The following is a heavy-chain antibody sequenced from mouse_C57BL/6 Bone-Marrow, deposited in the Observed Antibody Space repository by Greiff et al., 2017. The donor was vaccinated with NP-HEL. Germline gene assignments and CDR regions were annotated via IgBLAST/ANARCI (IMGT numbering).Heavy chain of an antibody. J-gene: IGHJ3*01. CDR1: GFNIKDDY. V-gene: IGHV14-4*01. CDR2: IDPENGYT. CDR3: TTRGGPFAD. D-gene: IGHD1-1*02. Sequence: EVQLQQSGAELVRPGASVKLSCTASGFNIKDDYMHWVKQTPEQGLEWIGWIDPENGYTEYASKFQGKATITADTSSNKADLQLSSLTSEDTDVYYCTTRGGPFADWGQGTLVTVAA.